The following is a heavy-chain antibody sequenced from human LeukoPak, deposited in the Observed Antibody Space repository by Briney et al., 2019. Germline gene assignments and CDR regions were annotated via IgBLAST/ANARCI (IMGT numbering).Heavy chain of an antibody. CDR3: AKDLYGDYLYYFDY. D-gene: IGHD4-17*01. V-gene: IGHV3-23*01. CDR2: ISGSGGST. CDR1: GFTFSSYA. Sequence: GGSLRLSCAASGFTFSSYAMSWVRQAPGKGLEWVSAISGSGGSTYYADSVKGRFTIYRDNSKNTLYLQMNSLRAEDTALYYCAKDLYGDYLYYFDYWGQGTLVTVSS. J-gene: IGHJ4*02.